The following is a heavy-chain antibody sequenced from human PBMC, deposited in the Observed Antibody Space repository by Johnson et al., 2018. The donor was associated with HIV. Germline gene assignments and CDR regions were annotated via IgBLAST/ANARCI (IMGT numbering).Heavy chain of an antibody. D-gene: IGHD3-16*01. V-gene: IGHV3-7*05. Sequence: VQLVESGGGLVQPGGSLRLSCAASGFTFSSYGMHWVRQAPGKGLEWVAKIDLGGSLPNYVDSVKGRFIISRDNGRNSLYLQMNNLRAEDTAVYCCAKYDRFAFDVWGQGTMVTVSS. CDR3: AKYDRFAFDV. CDR2: IDLGGSLP. CDR1: GFTFSSYG. J-gene: IGHJ3*01.